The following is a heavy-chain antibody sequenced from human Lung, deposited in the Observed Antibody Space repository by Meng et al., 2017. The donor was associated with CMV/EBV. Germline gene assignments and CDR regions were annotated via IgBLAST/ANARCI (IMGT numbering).Heavy chain of an antibody. D-gene: IGHD2-21*01. Sequence: GGSXRLXCAASGLTFSSYGMSWVRQAPGKGLEWVSSIGATAGGTYYADSVKGRFTISRDNAKNTLYLQMNSLRAEDTAVYYCAKYSAVGERLYYFDYWGQGT. J-gene: IGHJ4*02. CDR1: GLTFSSYG. V-gene: IGHV3-23*01. CDR2: IGATAGGT. CDR3: AKYSAVGERLYYFDY.